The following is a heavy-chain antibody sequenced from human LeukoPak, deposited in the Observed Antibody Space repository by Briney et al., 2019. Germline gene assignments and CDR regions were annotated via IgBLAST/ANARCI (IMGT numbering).Heavy chain of an antibody. CDR1: VVTVSSTD. CDR2: TYTGGNS. Sequence: GAFLRLSWEAAVVTVSSTDLVWVRQAPWKGLEWVSVTYTGGNSYYAGSVQGRFIISRDISKNTLYLQMNNLRAEDSALYYCARGGRGSAAVVAPRSFDIWGQGTMVTVSS. CDR3: ARGGRGSAAVVAPRSFDI. D-gene: IGHD3-22*01. V-gene: IGHV3-53*01. J-gene: IGHJ3*02.